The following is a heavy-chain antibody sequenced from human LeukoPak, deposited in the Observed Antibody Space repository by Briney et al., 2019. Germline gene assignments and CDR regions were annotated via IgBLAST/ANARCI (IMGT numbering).Heavy chain of an antibody. V-gene: IGHV4-31*03. CDR1: GGSISSGGYY. CDR2: IYYSGST. J-gene: IGHJ4*02. D-gene: IGHD3-3*01. Sequence: SQTLSLTCTVSGGSISSGGYYWSWIRQHPGKGLEWIGYIYYSGSTYYNPSLKSRVTISVDTSKNQFSLKLSSVTAADTAVYYCASGDFWSGYWVYWGQGTLVTVSS. CDR3: ASGDFWSGYWVY.